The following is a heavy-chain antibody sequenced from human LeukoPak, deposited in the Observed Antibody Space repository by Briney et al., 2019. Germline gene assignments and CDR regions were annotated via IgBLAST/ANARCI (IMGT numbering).Heavy chain of an antibody. V-gene: IGHV1-18*04. D-gene: IGHD2-15*01. CDR3: ARVPVYCSGGSCYSLNYYYGMDV. CDR2: ISAGNGNT. J-gene: IGHJ6*02. CDR1: GYTFTDYY. Sequence: SVKVSCKASGYTFTDYYMHWVRQAPGQGLEWMGWISAGNGNTIYAQKLQGRVTMTTDTSTSTAYMELRSLRSDDTAVYYCARVPVYCSGGSCYSLNYYYGMDVWGQGTTVTVSS.